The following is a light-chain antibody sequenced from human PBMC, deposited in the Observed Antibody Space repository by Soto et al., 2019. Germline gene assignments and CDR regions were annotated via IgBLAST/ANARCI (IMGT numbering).Light chain of an antibody. CDR1: SSNIGAGYD. CDR2: GNS. J-gene: IGLJ1*01. Sequence: QLVLTQPPSVSGAPGQRVTISCTGSSSNIGAGYDVHWYQQLPGTAPKLLISGNSNRPSGVPDRFSGSKSGTSASLAITGHQAEDEADYYCQSYDSSLIIYVFGTGTKLTVL. V-gene: IGLV1-40*01. CDR3: QSYDSSLIIYV.